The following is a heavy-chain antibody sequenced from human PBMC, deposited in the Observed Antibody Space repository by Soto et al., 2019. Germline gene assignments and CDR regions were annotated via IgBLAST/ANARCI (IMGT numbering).Heavy chain of an antibody. V-gene: IGHV4-34*01. D-gene: IGHD4-17*01. CDR3: AGLVWRLGATVTDY. CDR2: INHSGST. CDR1: GGSFSGYY. Sequence: PSATLSHTRAVYGGSFSGYYLSWIRQPPGKGLEWIGEINHSGSTNYNPSLKSRVTISVDTSKNKFSMKLSSVTAADTAVYYCAGLVWRLGATVTDYWGQGTLVTVSS. J-gene: IGHJ4*02.